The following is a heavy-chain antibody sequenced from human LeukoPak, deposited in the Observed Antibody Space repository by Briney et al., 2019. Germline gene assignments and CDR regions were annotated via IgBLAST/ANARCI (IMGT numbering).Heavy chain of an antibody. CDR1: GGSISSYY. CDR3: ARVWRGYYYMDV. V-gene: IGHV4-59*01. J-gene: IGHJ6*03. Sequence: SETLSLTCTVSGGSISSYYWSWIRQAPGKGLEWIGYIYYSGSTNYNPSLKSRVTISVDTSKNQFSLKLSSVTAADTAVYYCARVWRGYYYMDVWGKGTTVTVSS. CDR2: IYYSGST.